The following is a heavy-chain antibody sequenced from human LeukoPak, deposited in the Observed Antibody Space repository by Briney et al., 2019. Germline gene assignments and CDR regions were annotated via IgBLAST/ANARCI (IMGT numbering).Heavy chain of an antibody. V-gene: IGHV4-39*01. D-gene: IGHD6-19*01. Sequence: PSETLSLTCTVSGGSISGSSHYWGWIRQPPGKGLEWIGSIYQSGSTHYNFYLRSRVTIPVDTSKNQFSLKLSSVTAADTSVYYCARNSSGWSFDLWGRGTLVTVS. CDR3: ARNSSGWSFDL. J-gene: IGHJ2*01. CDR1: GGSISGSSHY. CDR2: IYQSGST.